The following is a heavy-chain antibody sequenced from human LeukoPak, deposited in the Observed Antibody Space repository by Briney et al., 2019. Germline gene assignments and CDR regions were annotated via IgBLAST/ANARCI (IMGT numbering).Heavy chain of an antibody. CDR3: ASTVNCSGGSCYSRAYFQH. J-gene: IGHJ1*01. CDR1: GGSFSGYY. D-gene: IGHD2-15*01. Sequence: SETLSLTCAGYGGSFSGYYWSWIRQPPGKGLEWIGEINHSGSTNYNPSLKSRVTISVDTSKNQFSLKLSSVTAADTAVYYCASTVNCSGGSCYSRAYFQHWGQGTLVTVSS. CDR2: INHSGST. V-gene: IGHV4-34*01.